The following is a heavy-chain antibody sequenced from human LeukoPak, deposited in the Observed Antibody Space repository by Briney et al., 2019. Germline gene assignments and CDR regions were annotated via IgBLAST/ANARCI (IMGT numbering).Heavy chain of an antibody. CDR1: GFTFSSYA. V-gene: IGHV3-23*01. CDR3: ARGRYSSSWYEDY. CDR2: ISGSGGST. J-gene: IGHJ4*02. Sequence: GGSLRLSCAASGFTFSSYAMHWVRQAPGKGLEWVSAISGSGGSTYYADSVKGRFTISRDNSKNTLYLQMNSLRSEDTAVYYCARGRYSSSWYEDYWGQGTLVTVSS. D-gene: IGHD6-13*01.